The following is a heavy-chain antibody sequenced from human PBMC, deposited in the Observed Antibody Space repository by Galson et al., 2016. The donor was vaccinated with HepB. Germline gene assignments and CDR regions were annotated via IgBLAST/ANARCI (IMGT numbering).Heavy chain of an antibody. Sequence: SLRLSCAASGFSFSNAWMNWVRQAPGKGLEWVGRIKSEAFGGTTDYAAPVKGRFTISRDDSKNTLYLQMNSLKTEDTAVYHCTTGYAYGKFHDGHWGQGTLVTVSS. CDR2: IKSEAFGGTT. J-gene: IGHJ4*02. CDR1: GFSFSNAW. CDR3: TTGYAYGKFHDGH. D-gene: IGHD3-10*01. V-gene: IGHV3-15*07.